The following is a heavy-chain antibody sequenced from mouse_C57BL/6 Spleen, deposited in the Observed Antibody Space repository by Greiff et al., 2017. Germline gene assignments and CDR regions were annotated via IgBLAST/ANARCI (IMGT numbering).Heavy chain of an antibody. Sequence: QVQLQQSGAELVRPGASVKLSCKASGYTFTDYYINWVKQRPGQGLEWIARLYPGSGNTYYNEKFKGKATLTAEKSSSTAYMQLSSLTSEDSAGYFCARSNYPFYAMDYWGQGTSVTVSS. J-gene: IGHJ4*01. CDR1: GYTFTDYY. CDR3: ARSNYPFYAMDY. CDR2: LYPGSGNT. D-gene: IGHD2-5*01. V-gene: IGHV1-76*01.